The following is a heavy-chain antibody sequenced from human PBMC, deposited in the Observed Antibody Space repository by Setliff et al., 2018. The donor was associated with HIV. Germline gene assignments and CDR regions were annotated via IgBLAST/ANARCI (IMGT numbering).Heavy chain of an antibody. V-gene: IGHV1-69*10. D-gene: IGHD3-22*01. CDR2: IIPFVNIA. J-gene: IGHJ3*02. CDR1: GGTLSNYA. Sequence: ASVKVSCKASGGTLSNYAISWVRQAPGQGLEWVGGIIPFVNIANYAQKFQGRVTMTADKSTSTVYMELSSLRSEDTAVYYCARGLYYYDSSGYWADAFDIWGQGTMVTVSS. CDR3: ARGLYYYDSSGYWADAFDI.